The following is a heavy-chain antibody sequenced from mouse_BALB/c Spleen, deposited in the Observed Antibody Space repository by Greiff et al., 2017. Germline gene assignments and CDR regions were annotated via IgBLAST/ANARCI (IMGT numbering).Heavy chain of an antibody. Sequence: VQLQQSGAELVRSGASVKLSCTASGFNIKDYYMHWVKQRPEQGLEWIGWIEPENGDTEYAPKFQGKATMTADTSSNTAYLQLSSLTSEDTAVYYCNGYGNYGYYAMDYWGQGTAVTVSS. CDR2: IEPENGDT. CDR3: NGYGNYGYYAMDY. D-gene: IGHD2-1*01. CDR1: GFNIKDYY. J-gene: IGHJ4*01. V-gene: IGHV14-4*02.